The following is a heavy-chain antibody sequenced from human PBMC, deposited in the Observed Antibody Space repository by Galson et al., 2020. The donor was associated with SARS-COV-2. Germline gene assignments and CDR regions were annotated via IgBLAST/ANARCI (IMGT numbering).Heavy chain of an antibody. CDR2: INFGGNT. Sequence: SETLSLTCAVYGGSFSGYSWTWIRQPPGKALEWIGEINFGGNTNYSPSLRSRVTASVATSHNQFSLNLRSVTAADTALYYCARGHRGVVPSPVLGLGPYYSYYYMDVWGKGTTVTVSS. D-gene: IGHD3-10*01. J-gene: IGHJ6*03. CDR3: ARGHRGVVPSPVLGLGPYYSYYYMDV. CDR1: GGSFSGYS. V-gene: IGHV4-34*01.